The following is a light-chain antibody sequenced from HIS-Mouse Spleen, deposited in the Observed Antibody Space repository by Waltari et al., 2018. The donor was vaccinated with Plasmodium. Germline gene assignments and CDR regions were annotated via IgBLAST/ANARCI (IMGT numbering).Light chain of an antibody. CDR3: QVWDSSTVV. Sequence: SSQLTQPLSVSVALGQTARISRGGHNMGSKNVQWHQQKPGQAPVLVIYRDSNRPSGIPERFSGSNSGNTATLTISRAQAGDEADYYCQVWDSSTVVFGGGTKLTVL. J-gene: IGLJ2*01. CDR2: RDS. V-gene: IGLV3-9*01. CDR1: NMGSKN.